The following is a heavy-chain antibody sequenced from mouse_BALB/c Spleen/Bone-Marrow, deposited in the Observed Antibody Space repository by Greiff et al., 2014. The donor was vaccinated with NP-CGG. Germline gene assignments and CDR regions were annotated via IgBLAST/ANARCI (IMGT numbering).Heavy chain of an antibody. CDR2: ISSGGSYT. Sequence: EVKLMESGGDLVKPGGSLKLSCAASGFTFSNYGMSWVRQTPDKRLEWVATISSGGSYTYFPDSVKGRFTISRDNAKNTLYLQMNSPKSEDAAMYYCARLTPDYAMDYWGQGTSVTVSS. CDR3: ARLTPDYAMDY. J-gene: IGHJ4*01. V-gene: IGHV5-6*01. D-gene: IGHD1-3*01. CDR1: GFTFSNYG.